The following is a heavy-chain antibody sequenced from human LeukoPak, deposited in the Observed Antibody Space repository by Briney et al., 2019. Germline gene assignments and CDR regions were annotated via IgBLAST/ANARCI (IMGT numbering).Heavy chain of an antibody. CDR2: ISDSGST. V-gene: IGHV4-59*11. J-gene: IGHJ5*02. Sequence: SETLSLTCVVSGGSLSTHHWSWIRQSPGRGLEWIGYISDSGSTNYNPSLKSRVTISVDTSKNQFSLMLSSVTAADTAVYYCARGQRYYYDTSGYTNWFDPWGQGTLVIVSS. CDR1: GGSLSTHH. D-gene: IGHD3-22*01. CDR3: ARGQRYYYDTSGYTNWFDP.